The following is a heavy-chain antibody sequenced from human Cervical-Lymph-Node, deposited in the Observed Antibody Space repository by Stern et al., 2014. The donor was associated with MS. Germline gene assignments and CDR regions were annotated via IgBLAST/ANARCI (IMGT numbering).Heavy chain of an antibody. D-gene: IGHD6-19*01. CDR1: GFTFSSYA. CDR2: ISGSGDST. Sequence: EVQLVESGGSLVQPGGSLRLYCAASGFTFSSYAMSWVRQAPGKGLEWVSAISGSGDSTYYADSVKGRFTISRDNSKNTLYLQMNSLRADDTAVYYCAKEGILVASFDYWGQGTLVTVSS. J-gene: IGHJ4*02. CDR3: AKEGILVASFDY. V-gene: IGHV3-23*04.